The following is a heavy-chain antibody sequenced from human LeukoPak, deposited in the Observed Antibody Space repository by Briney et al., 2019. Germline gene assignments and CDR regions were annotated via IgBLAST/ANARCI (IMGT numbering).Heavy chain of an antibody. CDR3: ARRAAAAFPDY. J-gene: IGHJ4*02. D-gene: IGHD2-15*01. CDR1: GFTFSTYG. Sequence: GTSLRLSCVASGFTFSTYGMHWVRQAPGKGLEWVAVIWFDGTNIYYGDSVGGRFTISRDNSRNTLYLQMTSLRAEDTAIYYCARRAAAAFPDYWGQGTVVTVSS. CDR2: IWFDGTNI. V-gene: IGHV3-33*01.